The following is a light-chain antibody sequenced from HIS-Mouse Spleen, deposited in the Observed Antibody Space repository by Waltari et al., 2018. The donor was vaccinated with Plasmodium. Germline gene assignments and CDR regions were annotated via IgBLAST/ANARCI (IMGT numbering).Light chain of an antibody. J-gene: IGLJ3*02. CDR2: KDS. CDR1: VLAKTKK. Sequence: SFELPKPPSVSVSPGQTARLTRPRTVLAKTKKARWFPQKPGQAPVLVIYKDSERPSGIPDRISGPSSGTTVTLTISGAQVEDEADYYCYSAADNNLVFGGGTKLTVL. CDR3: YSAADNNLV. V-gene: IGLV3-27*01.